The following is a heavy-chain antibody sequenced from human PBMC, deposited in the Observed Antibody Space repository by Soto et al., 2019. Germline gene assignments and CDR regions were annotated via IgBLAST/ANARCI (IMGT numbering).Heavy chain of an antibody. CDR3: AARITMIVVVPDDAFDI. D-gene: IGHD3-22*01. Sequence: GGSLRLSCSASGFTFSNYDMVWVRQAPGKGLEWVSSISSSSSYIYYADSVKGRFTISRDNAKNSLYLQMNSLRAEDTAVYYCAARITMIVVVPDDAFDIWGQGTMVTVSS. CDR1: GFTFSNYD. CDR2: ISSSSSYI. V-gene: IGHV3-21*01. J-gene: IGHJ3*02.